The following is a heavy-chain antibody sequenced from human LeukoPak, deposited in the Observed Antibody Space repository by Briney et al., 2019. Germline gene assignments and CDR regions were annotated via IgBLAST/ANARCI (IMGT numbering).Heavy chain of an antibody. J-gene: IGHJ6*02. D-gene: IGHD2-2*01. Sequence: PGGSLRLSCAASGFTFSSYAMSWVRQAPGKGLEWVAVIWYDGSNKYYADSVKGRFTISRDNSKNTLYLQMNSLRAEDTAVYYCARESLEDIVVVPAAIRAIHYYYYGMDVWGQGTTVTVSS. CDR3: ARESLEDIVVVPAAIRAIHYYYYGMDV. CDR2: IWYDGSNK. CDR1: GFTFSSYA. V-gene: IGHV3-33*08.